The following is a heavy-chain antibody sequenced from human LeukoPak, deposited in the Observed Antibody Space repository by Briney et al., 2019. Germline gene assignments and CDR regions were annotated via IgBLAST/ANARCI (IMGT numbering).Heavy chain of an antibody. V-gene: IGHV3-48*01. J-gene: IGHJ4*02. CDR3: ARDLGFWEYYDSSGYFDY. Sequence: GGSLRLSCAASGFTFSSYSMNWVRQAPGKGLEWVSYIRSSSSTIYYADSVKGRFTISRDNAKNSLYLQMNSLRAEDTAVYYCARDLGFWEYYDSSGYFDYWGQGTLVTVSS. CDR2: IRSSSSTI. D-gene: IGHD3-22*01. CDR1: GFTFSSYS.